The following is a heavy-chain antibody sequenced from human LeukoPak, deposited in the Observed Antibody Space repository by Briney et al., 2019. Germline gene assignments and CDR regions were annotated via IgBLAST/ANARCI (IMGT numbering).Heavy chain of an antibody. CDR1: GGSISSSSYY. Sequence: SETLSLTCTVSGGSISSSSYYWGWIRQPPGKGLEWIGSIYYSGSTYYNPALKSRATISVDTSKNQFSLKLSSVTAADTAVYYCARLHTEYYDSSGFDYWGQGTLVTVSS. D-gene: IGHD3-22*01. J-gene: IGHJ4*02. CDR2: IYYSGST. CDR3: ARLHTEYYDSSGFDY. V-gene: IGHV4-39*01.